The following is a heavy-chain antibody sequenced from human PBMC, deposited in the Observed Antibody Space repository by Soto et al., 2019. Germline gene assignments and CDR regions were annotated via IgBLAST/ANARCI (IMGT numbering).Heavy chain of an antibody. Sequence: QVQLVESGGGVVQPGRSLRLSCAASGFTFSSYAMHWVRQAPGKGLEWVAVISYDGSNKYYADSVKGRFTISRDNSKNTLYLQMNSLRAEDTAVYYCARACESCYSDYYYGMDVWGQGTTVTVSS. J-gene: IGHJ6*02. V-gene: IGHV3-30-3*01. D-gene: IGHD2-15*01. CDR3: ARACESCYSDYYYGMDV. CDR1: GFTFSSYA. CDR2: ISYDGSNK.